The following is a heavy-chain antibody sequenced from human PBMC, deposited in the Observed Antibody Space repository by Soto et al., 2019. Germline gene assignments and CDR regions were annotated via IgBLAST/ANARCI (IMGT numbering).Heavy chain of an antibody. D-gene: IGHD1-20*01. J-gene: IGHJ4*02. CDR1: GFTFSSYW. V-gene: IGHV3-74*01. Sequence: EVLLVESGGGLVQPGGSLRLSCAASGFTFSSYWMHWVRQAPGKGLVWVSRINSDGSSTSYADSVKGRFTISRDNAKNTLYLQMNSLRAEDTAVYYCAREENNCNPFDYWGQGTLVTVSS. CDR3: AREENNCNPFDY. CDR2: INSDGSST.